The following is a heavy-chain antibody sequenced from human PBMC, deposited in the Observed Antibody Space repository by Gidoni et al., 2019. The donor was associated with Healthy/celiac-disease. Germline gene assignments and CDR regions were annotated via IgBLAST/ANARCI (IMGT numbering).Heavy chain of an antibody. J-gene: IGHJ4*02. CDR1: GGTFSSYA. D-gene: IGHD7-27*01. V-gene: IGHV1-69*01. CDR3: ARVSKNWVYFDY. Sequence: QVQLVQSGAEVKKPGSSVKVSCTAAGGTFSSYAISWVRQAPGQGLEWMGGIIPIFGTANYAQKFQGRVTITADESTSTAYMELSSLRSEDTAVYYCARVSKNWVYFDYWGQGTLVTVSS. CDR2: IIPIFGTA.